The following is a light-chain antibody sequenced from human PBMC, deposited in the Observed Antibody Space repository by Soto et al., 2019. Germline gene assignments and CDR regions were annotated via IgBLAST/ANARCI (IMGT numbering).Light chain of an antibody. CDR3: SSYTSSSTFVL. V-gene: IGLV2-14*01. CDR2: EVT. Sequence: QSALTQPASVSGSPGQSITISCTGTSSDVGGYNYVSWYQLHPGKAPRLIIYEVTNRPSGVSNRFSGSKSANTASLTISGLQAEDEGDYFCSSYTSSSTFVLFGGGNQLTVL. CDR1: SSDVGGYNY. J-gene: IGLJ2*01.